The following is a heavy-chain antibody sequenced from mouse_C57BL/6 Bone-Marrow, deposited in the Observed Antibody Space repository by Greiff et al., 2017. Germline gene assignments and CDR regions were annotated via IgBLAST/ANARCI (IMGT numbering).Heavy chain of an antibody. CDR2: IRLKSDNYAT. CDR3: TGHSNFSMDY. V-gene: IGHV6-3*01. D-gene: IGHD2-5*01. J-gene: IGHJ4*01. CDR1: GFTFSNYW. Sequence: DVMLVESGGGLVQPGGSMKLSCVASGFTFSNYWMNWVRQSPEKGLEWVAQIRLKSDNYATHYAESVKGRFTISRDDSKSSVYLQMNNLKADDTGIYYCTGHSNFSMDYWGQGTSVTVSS.